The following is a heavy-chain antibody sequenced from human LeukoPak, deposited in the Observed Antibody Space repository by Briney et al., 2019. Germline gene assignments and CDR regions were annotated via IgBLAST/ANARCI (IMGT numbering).Heavy chain of an antibody. Sequence: SGGSLRLSCAASGFTFSSYAMSWVRQAPGEGLEWVSAISDSGGYTYYADSVKGRFTISRDNAKNTVYLQMNSLRAEDTAVYYCAKSSGSYPYYFDYWGQGTLVTVSS. V-gene: IGHV3-23*01. CDR2: ISDSGGYT. CDR1: GFTFSSYA. CDR3: AKSSGSYPYYFDY. D-gene: IGHD3-10*01. J-gene: IGHJ4*02.